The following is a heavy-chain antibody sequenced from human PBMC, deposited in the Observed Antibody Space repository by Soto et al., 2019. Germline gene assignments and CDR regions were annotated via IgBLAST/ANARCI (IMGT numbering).Heavy chain of an antibody. CDR1: GGTFSSYT. CDR2: IIPILGIA. V-gene: IGHV1-69*02. J-gene: IGHJ4*02. D-gene: IGHD3-22*01. CDR3: ASRYDSSDY. Sequence: QVQLVQSGAEVKKPGSSVKVSCKASGGTFSSYTISWVRQAPGQGLEWMGRIIPILGIANYAQKFQGRVTITADKATRTAYMELSSLRSEDTAVYYCASRYDSSDYWGQGTLVTVSS.